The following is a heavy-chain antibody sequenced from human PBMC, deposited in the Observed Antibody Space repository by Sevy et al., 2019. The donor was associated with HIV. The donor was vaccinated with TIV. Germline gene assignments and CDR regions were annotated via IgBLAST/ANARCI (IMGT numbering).Heavy chain of an antibody. V-gene: IGHV3-53*01. CDR2: IYSGGST. CDR1: GFTVSSNY. D-gene: IGHD1-26*01. CDR3: ARDRSGSHPKNYCYGMDV. J-gene: IGHJ6*02. Sequence: GGSLRLSCAASGFTVSSNYMSWVRQAPGKGLEWVSVIYSGGSTYYADSVKGRFTISRDNSKNTLYLQMNSLRAEDTAVYYCARDRSGSHPKNYCYGMDVWGQGTTVTVSS.